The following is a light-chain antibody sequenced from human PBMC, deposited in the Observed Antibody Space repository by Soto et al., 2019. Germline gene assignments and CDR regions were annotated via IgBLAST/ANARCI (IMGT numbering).Light chain of an antibody. CDR1: QSVSSN. CDR3: QQYNNWPYT. CDR2: GAS. V-gene: IGKV3-15*01. J-gene: IGKJ2*01. Sequence: EIVMTQSPATLSVSPGERATLSCRASQSVSSNLAWYQQKPGQAPRLLIYGASTRATGIPARFSGSGSGTDGTLTISSLQSEDFAVYYCQQYNNWPYTFGQGTKLEIK.